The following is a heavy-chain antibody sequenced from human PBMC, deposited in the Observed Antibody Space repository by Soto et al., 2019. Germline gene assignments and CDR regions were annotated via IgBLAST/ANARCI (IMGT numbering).Heavy chain of an antibody. D-gene: IGHD4-4*01. CDR3: ARGDYRVLEF. CDR2: IYPGDSDT. Sequence: GQSMKICCQGSGYSFTSYWSGWVRQMPGKGLEWMGVIYPGDSDTRYSPSFQGQVTISADKSISTAYLQWSSLKASDTPMYYCARGDYRVLEFWGKGTLVTVSS. V-gene: IGHV5-51*01. CDR1: GYSFTSYW. J-gene: IGHJ4*02.